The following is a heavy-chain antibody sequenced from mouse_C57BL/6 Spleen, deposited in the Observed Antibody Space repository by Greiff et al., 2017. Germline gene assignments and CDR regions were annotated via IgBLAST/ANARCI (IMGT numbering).Heavy chain of an antibody. V-gene: IGHV1-64*01. J-gene: IGHJ2*01. CDR3: ARPIYYDYDEYYFDY. CDR2: IHPNSGST. CDR1: GYTFTSYW. D-gene: IGHD2-4*01. Sequence: QVQLQQPGAELVKPGASVKLSCKASGYTFTSYWLHWVKQRPGQGLEWIGMIHPNSGSTNYNEKFKSKATLTVDKSSSTAYMQLSSLTSEDSAVYYCARPIYYDYDEYYFDYWGQGTTLTVSS.